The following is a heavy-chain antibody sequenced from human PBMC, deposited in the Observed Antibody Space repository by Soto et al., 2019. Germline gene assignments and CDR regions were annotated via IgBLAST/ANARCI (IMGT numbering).Heavy chain of an antibody. CDR1: GFTFSDYY. V-gene: IGHV3-11*01. J-gene: IGHJ5*02. Sequence: PGGSLRLSCAASGFTFSDYYMSWIRQAPGKGLEWVSYISSSGSTIYYADSVKGRFTISRDNAKNSLYLQMNSLRAEDTAVYYCARAQSKHEYNWFDPWGQGALVTVSS. CDR2: ISSSGSTI. CDR3: ARAQSKHEYNWFDP.